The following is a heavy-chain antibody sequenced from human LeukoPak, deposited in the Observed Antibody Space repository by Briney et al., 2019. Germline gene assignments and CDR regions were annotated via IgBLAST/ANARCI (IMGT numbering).Heavy chain of an antibody. V-gene: IGHV4-39*07. Sequence: PSETLSLTCTVSGGSISSTPYYWGWLRQPPGKGLEWIGTLFYSGSTYYNPSLKSRVAISVDTANNQFSLRLSSVTAADTAVYYCAKEPTGAKTFDSWGQGTLVTVSS. J-gene: IGHJ4*02. CDR3: AKEPTGAKTFDS. D-gene: IGHD7-27*01. CDR2: LFYSGST. CDR1: GGSISSTPYY.